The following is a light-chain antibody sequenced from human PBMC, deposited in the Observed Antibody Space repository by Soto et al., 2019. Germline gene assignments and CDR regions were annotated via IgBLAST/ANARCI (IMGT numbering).Light chain of an antibody. Sequence: DIVMTQSPVSLPVTPGEPASISCRSHQSLLHSNGYNYLDWYLQKPGQSPQLLIYLGSNRASGVPDRLSGSGSGTDFTLKISRVEAEDVGVYYCMQALQTPPTFGQGTKVEIK. CDR2: LGS. CDR3: MQALQTPPT. CDR1: QSLLHSNGYNY. V-gene: IGKV2-28*01. J-gene: IGKJ1*01.